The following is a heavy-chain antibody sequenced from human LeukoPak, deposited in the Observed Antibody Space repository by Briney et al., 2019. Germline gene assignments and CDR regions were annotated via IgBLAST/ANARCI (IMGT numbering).Heavy chain of an antibody. CDR1: GFTFRSYG. J-gene: IGHJ4*02. Sequence: GRSLRLSCAASGFTFRSYGMHWVRQAPGKGLEWVAVIWYDGSSKYCADSVKGRFTISRDNSKNTLYLEMSSLRAEDTAVYYCARVGSSSSLGFDYWGQGTLVTVSS. CDR2: IWYDGSSK. D-gene: IGHD6-6*01. V-gene: IGHV3-33*01. CDR3: ARVGSSSSLGFDY.